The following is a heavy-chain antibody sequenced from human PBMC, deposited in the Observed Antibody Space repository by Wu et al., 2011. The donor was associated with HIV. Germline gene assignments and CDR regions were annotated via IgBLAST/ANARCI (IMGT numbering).Heavy chain of an antibody. Sequence: QVQLVQSGAEVKKPGASVKVSCKASGYTFTDYYIHWVRQAPGQGLEWMGWINTNSGGTKFAQTFQGRVSMTRDTSITTAYMELSSLRSDDTAVYLCALVGRRDVLTCTYFNYWGQGPWSPS. J-gene: IGHJ4*02. D-gene: IGHD2-15*01. CDR2: INTNSGGT. V-gene: IGHV1-2*02. CDR3: ALVGRRDVLTCTYFNY. CDR1: GYTFTDYY.